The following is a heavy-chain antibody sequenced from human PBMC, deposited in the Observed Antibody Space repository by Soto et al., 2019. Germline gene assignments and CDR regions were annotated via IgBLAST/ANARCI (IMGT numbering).Heavy chain of an antibody. V-gene: IGHV3-66*01. Sequence: GGSLRLSCAASGFTVSSNWMNWVRQAPGKGLEWVSIIRGGGTTYYADSVKGRFIISRDNSKNTLYLQMNSLRVEDTAVYYCARDSFSTYWGQGTLVTVSS. D-gene: IGHD3-3*02. CDR2: IRGGGTT. CDR3: ARDSFSTY. J-gene: IGHJ4*02. CDR1: GFTVSSNW.